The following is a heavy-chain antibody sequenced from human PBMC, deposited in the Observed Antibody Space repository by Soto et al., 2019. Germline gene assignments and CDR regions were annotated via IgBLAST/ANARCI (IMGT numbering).Heavy chain of an antibody. CDR1: GYNFPGYW. CDR3: VRVPIGHSDDSGYSDS. Sequence: GESLKISCTASGYNFPGYWIGWVRQMPGKGLEWMGRIAPADSYTNYSPSFHGHVTMSVDRSTSTAYLQWGSLKASDTAMYYCVRVPIGHSDDSGYSDSWRQGTQVTVSS. D-gene: IGHD3-22*01. V-gene: IGHV5-10-1*01. CDR2: IAPADSYT. J-gene: IGHJ5*01.